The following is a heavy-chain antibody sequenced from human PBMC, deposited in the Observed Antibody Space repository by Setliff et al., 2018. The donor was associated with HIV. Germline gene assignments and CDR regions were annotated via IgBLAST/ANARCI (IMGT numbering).Heavy chain of an antibody. CDR2: MSTDGGIK. CDR1: GFTFSSYV. V-gene: IGHV3-30*03. J-gene: IGHJ4*02. CDR3: ARDVVKFWSGSGALDF. D-gene: IGHD3-3*01. Sequence: LRLSCAATGFTFSSYVLHWVRQAPGKGLEWVAVMSTDGGIKIYADSVQGRFTISRDNSKNTLFLQMNSLRPEDTVVYYCARDVVKFWSGSGALDFWGPGTLVTVSS.